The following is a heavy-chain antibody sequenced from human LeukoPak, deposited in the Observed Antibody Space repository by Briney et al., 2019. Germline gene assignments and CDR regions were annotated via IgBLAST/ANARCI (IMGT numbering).Heavy chain of an antibody. V-gene: IGHV5-10-1*01. CDR1: GYSFASYW. Sequence: GASLQISCQGSGYSFASYWISWGRQLPGEGLEWMGRIDPSDSYTDYSPSFQGHVTISADKSISTPYLQWSSLKASDTAMYYCARPDCSGGNCYLLSYWGQGSLVTVSS. J-gene: IGHJ4*02. D-gene: IGHD2-15*01. CDR2: IDPSDSYT. CDR3: ARPDCSGGNCYLLSY.